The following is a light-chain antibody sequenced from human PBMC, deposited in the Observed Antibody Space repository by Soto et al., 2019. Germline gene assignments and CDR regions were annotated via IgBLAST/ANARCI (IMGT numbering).Light chain of an antibody. J-gene: IGLJ2*01. CDR1: SSDVGGYNY. V-gene: IGLV2-14*01. CDR2: DVS. CDR3: SSYASSNTQV. Sequence: QSALTQPASVSGSPGQSITVSCIGSSSDVGGYNYVSWYQQHPGKAPKLMIHDVSERPSGVSNRFSGSKSGNTASLTISGLQAEDEAYYYCSSYASSNTQVFGGGTKLTVL.